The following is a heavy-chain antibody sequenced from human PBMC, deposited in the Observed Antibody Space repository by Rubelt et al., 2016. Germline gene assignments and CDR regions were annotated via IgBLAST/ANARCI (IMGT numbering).Heavy chain of an antibody. CDR1: GGSISSYS. V-gene: IGHV4-59*01. Sequence: QVQLQESGPGLVKPSETLSLTCTVSGGSISSYSWSWIRQPPGKGLEWIGYIYYSGSTNYNPSLESRCTISVDTSKIQISLKLSSVTGADTAVYYCAGEGKHYYSYGMDVWGQGTTVTVSS. CDR3: AGEGKHYYSYGMDV. J-gene: IGHJ6*02. CDR2: IYYSGST.